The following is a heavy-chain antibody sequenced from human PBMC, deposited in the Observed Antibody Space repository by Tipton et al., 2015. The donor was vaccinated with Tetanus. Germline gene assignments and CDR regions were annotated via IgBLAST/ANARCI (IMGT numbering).Heavy chain of an antibody. V-gene: IGHV1-69*06. CDR1: GGTFTSYA. Sequence: QSGPEVKKPGSSVKVSCKASGGTFTSYAFSWVRQAPGQGLEWMGGILPIFGTTKYAQKFQGRVTITADKSTSTVYMELSSLRSEDTAVYYCARDYDGSEPFDYWGQGSLLTVSS. J-gene: IGHJ4*02. CDR2: ILPIFGTT. CDR3: ARDYDGSEPFDY. D-gene: IGHD3-10*01.